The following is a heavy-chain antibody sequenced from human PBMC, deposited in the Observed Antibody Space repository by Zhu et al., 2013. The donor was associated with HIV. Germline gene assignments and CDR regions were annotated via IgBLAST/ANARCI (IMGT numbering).Heavy chain of an antibody. CDR3: AREGYCSSTSCYVDYYYYGMDV. J-gene: IGHJ6*02. Sequence: QVQLVQSGAEVKKPGASVKVSCKASGYTFTSYGISWVRQAPGQGLEWMGWISAYNGNTNYAQKLQGRVTMTTDTSTSTAYMELRSLRSDDTAVYYCAREGYCSSTSCYVDYYYYGMDVWGQGTTVTVSS. CDR1: GYTFTSYG. V-gene: IGHV1-18*04. CDR2: ISAYNGNT. D-gene: IGHD2-2*01.